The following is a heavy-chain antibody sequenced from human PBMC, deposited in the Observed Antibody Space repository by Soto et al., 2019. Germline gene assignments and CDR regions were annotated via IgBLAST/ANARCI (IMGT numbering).Heavy chain of an antibody. D-gene: IGHD5-12*01. CDR1: GFTFSSYA. Sequence: QVQLVESGGGVVQPGRSLRLSCEASGFTFSSYAMHWVRQAPGKGLEWVALISDDGSNNLYADSVKGRFTISRDNSKNTLSLEMNSLRVEDTAVYYCARDLSRDGYQPDYWGQGTLVTVSS. V-gene: IGHV3-30-3*01. J-gene: IGHJ4*02. CDR2: ISDDGSNN. CDR3: ARDLSRDGYQPDY.